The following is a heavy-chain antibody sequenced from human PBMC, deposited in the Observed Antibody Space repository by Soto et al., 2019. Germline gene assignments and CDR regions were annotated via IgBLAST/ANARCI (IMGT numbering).Heavy chain of an antibody. CDR1: GYTFTSYY. CDR2: INPSGGST. CDR3: ARGAPQTIFGVENWFEP. J-gene: IGHJ5*02. Sequence: ASVKVSCKASGYTFTSYYLHWVRQAPGQGLEWMGIINPSGGSTSYAQKFQGRVTMTRDTSTSTVYMELSSLRSEDTAVYYCARGAPQTIFGVENWFEPWGQGTLVTVSS. V-gene: IGHV1-46*01. D-gene: IGHD3-3*01.